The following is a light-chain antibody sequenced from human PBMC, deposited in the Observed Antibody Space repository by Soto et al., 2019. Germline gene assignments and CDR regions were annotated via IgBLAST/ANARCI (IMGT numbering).Light chain of an antibody. J-gene: IGKJ5*01. CDR2: GAS. Sequence: EIQMTQSTSSLSASVGDRVTITCQASQDISNYLNWYQQKPGKAPNLLIYGASNLETGVPSRFSGSGSGTDFTFTISCLQPEDIATYYCQQYENLPTFGQGTRLEI. CDR3: QQYENLPT. V-gene: IGKV1-33*01. CDR1: QDISNY.